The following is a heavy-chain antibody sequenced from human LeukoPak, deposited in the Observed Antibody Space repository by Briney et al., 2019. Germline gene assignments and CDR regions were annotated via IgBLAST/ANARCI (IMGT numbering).Heavy chain of an antibody. CDR3: ARTPLGSKNDY. J-gene: IGHJ4*02. V-gene: IGHV5-51*01. CDR1: GYSFTSYW. CDR2: IYPGDSDT. Sequence: GESLKISCKGSGYSFTSYWIGWVRQMPGKGLEWMGIIYPGDSDTRYSPSFQGQVTISADKSISTAYLQSSLKASDTAMYYCARTPLGSKNDYWGQGTLVTVSS.